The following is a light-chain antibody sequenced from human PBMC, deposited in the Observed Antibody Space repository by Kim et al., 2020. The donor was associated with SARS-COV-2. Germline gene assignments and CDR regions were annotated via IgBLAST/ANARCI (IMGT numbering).Light chain of an antibody. V-gene: IGKV3-15*01. CDR1: QSVTNN. CDR2: GAS. CDR3: QHYNNWPPET. Sequence: EIVMTQSPATLSVSPGERATLSCRASQSVTNNLAWYQQKPGQAPRLLIYGASTRATGIPARFSGGGSGTEFTLIISSLQSEDFAVYYCQHYNNWPPETFGQGTKLEIK. J-gene: IGKJ2*01.